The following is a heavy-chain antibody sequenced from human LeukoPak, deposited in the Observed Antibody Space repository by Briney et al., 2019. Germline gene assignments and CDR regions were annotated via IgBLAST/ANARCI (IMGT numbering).Heavy chain of an antibody. D-gene: IGHD3-10*01. CDR2: INSDGSST. Sequence: GGSLRLSCAAAGFTFSSYWMHWVRQAPGRGLVWVSRINSDGSSTSYADSVKGRFTISRDNAKNTLYLQMNSLRAEDTAVYYCARGRYYGSGNWFDPWGQGTLVTVSS. V-gene: IGHV3-74*01. CDR3: ARGRYYGSGNWFDP. CDR1: GFTFSSYW. J-gene: IGHJ5*02.